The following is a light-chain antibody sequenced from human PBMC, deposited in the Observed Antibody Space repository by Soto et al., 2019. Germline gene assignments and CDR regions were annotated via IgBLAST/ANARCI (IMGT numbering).Light chain of an antibody. V-gene: IGKV3-20*01. CDR2: GAS. CDR1: QSISSSY. Sequence: EIVLTQSPGTLSLSPGERATLSCRASQSISSSYIAWYQQKPGQAPRLLIYGASSRATGIPDRFRGSVSGTDFTLTISRLDPEDFAVYYCQQYGSSFGPGTRVDIK. J-gene: IGKJ3*01. CDR3: QQYGSS.